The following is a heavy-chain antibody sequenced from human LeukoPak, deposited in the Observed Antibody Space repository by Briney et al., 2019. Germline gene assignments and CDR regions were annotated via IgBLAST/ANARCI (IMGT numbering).Heavy chain of an antibody. CDR2: INWNGGST. CDR1: GFTFDDYG. J-gene: IGHJ4*02. D-gene: IGHD3-3*01. Sequence: GGSLRLSCAASGFTFDDYGMGWVRQAPGKGLEWVSGINWNGGSTGYADSVKGRFTISRDNAKNSLYLQMNSPRAEDTALYYCARGDYDFWSGYYGDFDYWGQGTLVTVSS. V-gene: IGHV3-20*04. CDR3: ARGDYDFWSGYYGDFDY.